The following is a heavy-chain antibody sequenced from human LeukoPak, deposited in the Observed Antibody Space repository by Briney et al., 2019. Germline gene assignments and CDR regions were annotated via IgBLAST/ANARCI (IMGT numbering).Heavy chain of an antibody. J-gene: IGHJ4*02. CDR3: ARPYYYDSSGPIIK. CDR1: GGSISSSSYY. D-gene: IGHD3-22*01. Sequence: SETLSLTCTVSGGSISSSSYYWGWIRQPPGKGLEWIGSIYYSGSTYYNPSLKSRVTISVDTSKNQFSLKLSSVTAADTAVYYCARPYYYDSSGPIIKWGQGTLVTVSS. V-gene: IGHV4-39*07. CDR2: IYYSGST.